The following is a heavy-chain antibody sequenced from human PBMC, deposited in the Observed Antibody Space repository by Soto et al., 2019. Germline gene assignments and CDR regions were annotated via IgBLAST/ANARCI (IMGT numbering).Heavy chain of an antibody. CDR1: GFTFSSYA. V-gene: IGHV3-23*01. Sequence: PGGSLRLSCAASGFTFSSYAMSWVRQAPGKGLEWVSAISGSGGSTYYADSAKGRFTISRDNSKNTLYLQMNSLRAEDTAVYYCAKDVLIVVAARDAFDIWGQGTMVTVSS. D-gene: IGHD3-22*01. CDR2: ISGSGGST. J-gene: IGHJ3*02. CDR3: AKDVLIVVAARDAFDI.